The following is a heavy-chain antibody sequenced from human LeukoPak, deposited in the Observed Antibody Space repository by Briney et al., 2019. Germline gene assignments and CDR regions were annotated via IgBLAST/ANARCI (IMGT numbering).Heavy chain of an antibody. V-gene: IGHV3-30*02. J-gene: IGHJ5*02. Sequence: GGSLRLSCAASGFTFSSYGMHWVRQAPGKGLEWVTFIWDDGSNKYFADSVKGRFTISRDNSKNTLYLQMNSLRAEDTAVYYCAKDVLGEDNWFDPWGQGTLVTVSS. CDR2: IWDDGSNK. CDR1: GFTFSSYG. D-gene: IGHD3-10*01. CDR3: AKDVLGEDNWFDP.